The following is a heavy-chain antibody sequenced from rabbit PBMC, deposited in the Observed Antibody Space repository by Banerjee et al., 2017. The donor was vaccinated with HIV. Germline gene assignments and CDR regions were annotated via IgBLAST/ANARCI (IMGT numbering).Heavy chain of an antibody. D-gene: IGHD2-1*01. CDR2: IDPVFGST. CDR3: AREAGYGDNKGEYYAMDL. CDR1: GFDFSSYG. V-gene: IGHV1S47*01. J-gene: IGHJ6*01. Sequence: QEQLVESGGGLVQPGGSLKLSCKASGFDFSSYGVSWVRQAPGKGLEWIGYIDPVFGSTYYASWVNGRFTISSHNAQNTLYLQLNSLTAADTATYFCAREAGYGDNKGEYYAMDLWGPGTLVTVS.